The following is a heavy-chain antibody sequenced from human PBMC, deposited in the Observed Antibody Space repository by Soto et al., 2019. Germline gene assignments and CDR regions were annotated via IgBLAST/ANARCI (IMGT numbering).Heavy chain of an antibody. CDR3: AKGIYSKYAYGMDV. CDR2: ISYDGSNK. Sequence: GGSLRLSCAASGFTFSSYGMHWVRQAPGKGLEWVAVISYDGSNKYYADSVKGRFTISRDNSKNTLYLQMNSLRAEDTAVYYCAKGIYSKYAYGMDVWGQGTTVTVSS. J-gene: IGHJ6*02. CDR1: GFTFSSYG. V-gene: IGHV3-30*18. D-gene: IGHD4-4*01.